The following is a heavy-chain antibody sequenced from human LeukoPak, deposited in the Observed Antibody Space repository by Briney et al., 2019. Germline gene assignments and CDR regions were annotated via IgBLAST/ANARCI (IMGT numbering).Heavy chain of an antibody. Sequence: SVKVSCKASGGTFSSYAISWVRQAPGQGLEWMGGIIPIFGTASYAQKFQGRVTIATDESTSTAYMELSSLRSEDTAVYYCARGTPDDYYDSSGFNYYFDYWGQGTLVTVSS. V-gene: IGHV1-69*05. CDR2: IIPIFGTA. D-gene: IGHD3-22*01. J-gene: IGHJ4*02. CDR3: ARGTPDDYYDSSGFNYYFDY. CDR1: GGTFSSYA.